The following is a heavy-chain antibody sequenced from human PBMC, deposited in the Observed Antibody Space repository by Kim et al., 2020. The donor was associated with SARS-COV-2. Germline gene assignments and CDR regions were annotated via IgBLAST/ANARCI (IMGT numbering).Heavy chain of an antibody. J-gene: IGHJ4*02. D-gene: IGHD1-7*01. CDR2: IKEDGSET. CDR3: ARNIDWNYGDY. CDR1: GFRLSAYC. Sequence: GGSLRLSCAASGFRLSAYCMTWVRQAPGKGLEWVANIKEDGSETVYVDSVRGRFTVSRDNAKNSLDLQMNNLRVEDTAVYYCARNIDWNYGDYWGQGALVTVAS. V-gene: IGHV3-7*01.